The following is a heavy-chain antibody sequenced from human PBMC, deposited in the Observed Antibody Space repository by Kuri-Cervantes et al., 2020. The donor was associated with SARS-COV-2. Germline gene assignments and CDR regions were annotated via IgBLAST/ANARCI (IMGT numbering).Heavy chain of an antibody. CDR1: VGTFSSYA. Sequence: AVLVSCKASVGTFSSYAISRVRQAPGQGRVWMGGSIPILGIANDEQKSQGRVTITANKSTRTAYMELSSLRSEDAAVYYCARPGRDGAFDYWGQGTLVTVSS. CDR3: ARPGRDGAFDY. J-gene: IGHJ4*02. D-gene: IGHD4/OR15-4a*01. V-gene: IGHV1-69*04. CDR2: SIPILGIA.